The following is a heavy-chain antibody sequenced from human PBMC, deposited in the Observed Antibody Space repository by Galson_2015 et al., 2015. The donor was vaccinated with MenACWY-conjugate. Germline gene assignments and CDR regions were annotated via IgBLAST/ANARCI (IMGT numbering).Heavy chain of an antibody. Sequence: SVKVSCKASGYTFTVYGINWVRQAPGQGLEWMGWISTNNGNTAFAQKFQGRVTMTREKSTSTVYMELRSLRSDDTAMYYCARVHLSCNSDGGLGSGTTLDDWGQGTLVTVAS. V-gene: IGHV1-18*04. CDR1: GYTFTVYG. CDR3: ARVHLSCNSDGGLGSGTTLDD. D-gene: IGHD2/OR15-2a*01. CDR2: ISTNNGNT. J-gene: IGHJ4*02.